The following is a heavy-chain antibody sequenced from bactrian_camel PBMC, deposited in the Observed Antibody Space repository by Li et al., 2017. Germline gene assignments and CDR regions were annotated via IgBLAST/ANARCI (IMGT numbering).Heavy chain of an antibody. Sequence: VQLVESGGGSVQAGGSLKLSCATSGNTSITKCMGWFRQVPGKEREGVAVIDDDGLTEYADSVKGRFTISPDKAKNTQYLQLNSLKSEDAALYYCAAGGYRSGLYAYPEFTYWGQGTQVTVS. D-gene: IGHD2*01. J-gene: IGHJ4*01. CDR3: AAGGYRSGLYAYPEFTY. CDR2: IDDDGLT. CDR1: GNTSITKC. V-gene: IGHV3S53*01.